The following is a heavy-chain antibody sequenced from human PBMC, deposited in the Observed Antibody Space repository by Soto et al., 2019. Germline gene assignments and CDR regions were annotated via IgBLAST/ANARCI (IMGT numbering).Heavy chain of an antibody. J-gene: IGHJ6*02. CDR1: GGSVSSGSYY. CDR3: ARLMRNYYYYYGMDV. CDR2: IYYSGST. V-gene: IGHV4-61*01. Sequence: SETLSLTCTVSGGSVSSGSYYWSWIRQPPGKGLEWIGYIYYSGSTNYNPSLKSRVTISVDTSKNQFSLKLSSVTAADTAVYYCARLMRNYYYYYGMDVWGQGTTVTVS.